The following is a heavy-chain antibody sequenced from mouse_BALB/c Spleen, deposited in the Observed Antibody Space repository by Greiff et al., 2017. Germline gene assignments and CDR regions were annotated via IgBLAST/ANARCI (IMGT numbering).Heavy chain of an antibody. CDR2: IWAGGST. CDR3: ASPIYYGNYYAMDY. V-gene: IGHV2-9*02. D-gene: IGHD2-1*01. Sequence: QVQLKQSGPGLVAPSQSLSITCTVSGFSLTSYGVHWVRQPPGKGLEWLGVIWAGGSTNYNSALMSRLSISKDNSKSQVFLKMNSLQTDDTAMYYCASPIYYGNYYAMDYWGQGTSVTVSS. J-gene: IGHJ4*01. CDR1: GFSLTSYG.